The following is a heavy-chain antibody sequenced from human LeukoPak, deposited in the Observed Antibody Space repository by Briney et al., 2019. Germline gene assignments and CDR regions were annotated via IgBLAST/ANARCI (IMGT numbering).Heavy chain of an antibody. V-gene: IGHV3-30*18. CDR1: GFTFSSYG. CDR3: AKGRHYCSSTSCPPGYFDY. D-gene: IGHD2-2*01. Sequence: GRSLRLSCAASGFTFSSYGMHWVRQAPGKGLEWVAVILYDGSDEYYADSVKGRFTISRDNSKNTLYLQMNSLRAEDTAVYYCAKGRHYCSSTSCPPGYFDYWGQGTLVTVSS. CDR2: ILYDGSDE. J-gene: IGHJ4*02.